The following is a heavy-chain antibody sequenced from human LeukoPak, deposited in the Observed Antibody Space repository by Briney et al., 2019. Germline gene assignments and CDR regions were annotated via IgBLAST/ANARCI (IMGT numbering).Heavy chain of an antibody. J-gene: IGHJ4*02. CDR2: ISSSSSYI. Sequence: GGSLRLSCAASGFTFSSYSMNWVRQAPGKGLEWVSSISSSSSYIYYADSVKGRFTISRDNAENSLYLQMNSLRAEDTAVYYCARDVEDSSGYDYWGQGTLVTVSS. CDR3: ARDVEDSSGYDY. D-gene: IGHD3-22*01. V-gene: IGHV3-21*01. CDR1: GFTFSSYS.